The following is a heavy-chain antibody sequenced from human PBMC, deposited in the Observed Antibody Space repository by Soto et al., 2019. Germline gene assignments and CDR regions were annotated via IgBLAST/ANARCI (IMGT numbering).Heavy chain of an antibody. CDR1: GFTFSSYA. CDR2: ISASGGRT. D-gene: IGHD1-26*01. J-gene: IGHJ3*01. Sequence: LRLSCAASGFTFSSYAMSWVRQAPGKGLEWVSGISASGGRTYYADSVKGRFTISRDNSKNTMYLQMNSLRVEDTAVYKCAKDWDLLRAFDLWGQGTMVTVSS. CDR3: AKDWDLLRAFDL. V-gene: IGHV3-23*01.